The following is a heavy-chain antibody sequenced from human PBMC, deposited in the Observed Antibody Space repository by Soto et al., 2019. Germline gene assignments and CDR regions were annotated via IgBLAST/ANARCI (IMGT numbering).Heavy chain of an antibody. CDR2: ISYDGSNK. D-gene: IGHD3-3*01. CDR3: AKERLWSGYYTGYFDF. Sequence: GGSLRLSCAASGFTFSSYGMHWVRQAPGKGLEWVAVISYDGSNKYYADSVKGRFTISRDNSKNTLYLQMNSLRAEDTAVYYCAKERLWSGYYTGYFDFWGQGTLVTVSS. CDR1: GFTFSSYG. J-gene: IGHJ4*02. V-gene: IGHV3-30*18.